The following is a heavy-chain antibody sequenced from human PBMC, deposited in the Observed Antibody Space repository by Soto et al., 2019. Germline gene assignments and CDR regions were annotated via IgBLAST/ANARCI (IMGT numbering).Heavy chain of an antibody. J-gene: IGHJ4*02. CDR2: INHSGST. D-gene: IGHD2-8*02. V-gene: IGHV4-34*01. CDR1: GGSFSGYY. CDR3: ARDKVTGLSDS. Sequence: QVQLQQWGAGLLKPSETLSLTCAVYGGSFSGYYWTWIRQPPGTGLEWIGEINHSGSTNYNPSLKSRVTISVDTSKNQFSLQLTSVTAAVTAVYYCARDKVTGLSDSWGQGTLVTVSS.